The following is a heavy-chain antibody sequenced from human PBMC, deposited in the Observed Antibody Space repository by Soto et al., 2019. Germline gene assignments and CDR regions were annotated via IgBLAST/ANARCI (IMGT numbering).Heavy chain of an antibody. J-gene: IGHJ4*02. CDR1: GYTFTSYG. D-gene: IGHD1-26*01. Sequence: QVQLVQSGPEVKEPGASVKVSCKASGYTFTSYGITWVRQGPGQGLEWVGWISGYNGDTNYSQKVKGRISVTKDTSSSTASLEVRSLRSDDTAVYYCAREVGAWFAFWAKGPLVTVS. CDR3: AREVGAWFAF. CDR2: ISGYNGDT. V-gene: IGHV1-18*01.